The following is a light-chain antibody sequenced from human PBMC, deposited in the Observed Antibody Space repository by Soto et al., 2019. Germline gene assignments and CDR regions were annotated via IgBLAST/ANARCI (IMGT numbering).Light chain of an antibody. Sequence: QSALTQSASVSGSPGQSITISCTGSSSAVGTFRLVSWYQHHPGKVPKLIIYEGSKRPSGVSDRFSGSEPGNTASLTISGLQAEDEADYYCCSSAPGRTFVFGTGTKLTVL. CDR2: EGS. CDR3: CSSAPGRTFV. V-gene: IGLV2-23*01. J-gene: IGLJ1*01. CDR1: SSAVGTFRL.